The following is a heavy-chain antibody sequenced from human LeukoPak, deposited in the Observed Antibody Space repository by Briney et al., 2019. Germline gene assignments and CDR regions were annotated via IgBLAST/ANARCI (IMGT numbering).Heavy chain of an antibody. J-gene: IGHJ6*03. D-gene: IGHD5-24*01. CDR1: GGSFSGYY. Sequence: SETLSLTCAVYGGSFSGYYWNWIRQPPGKGLEWIGEINQSGSTNYNPSLKSRVTISTDTSKNQFSLKLSSVTAADTAVYYCARGRRDGYTLYYMDVWGKGTKVTVSS. CDR3: ARGRRDGYTLYYMDV. V-gene: IGHV4-34*01. CDR2: INQSGST.